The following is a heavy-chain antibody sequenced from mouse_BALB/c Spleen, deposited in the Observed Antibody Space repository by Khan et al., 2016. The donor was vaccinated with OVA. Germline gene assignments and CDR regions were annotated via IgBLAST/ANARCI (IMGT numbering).Heavy chain of an antibody. Sequence: QVQLKQSGPGLVAPSQSLSITCTISGFSLTNYGVHWVRQPPGKGLEWLVVIWSDGSTTYNSALKSRLTISKDNSKSQVFLKMNRLQTDDTAMYFCARQPYYHYNIMDYWGQGTSVTVSS. CDR3: ARQPYYHYNIMDY. D-gene: IGHD2-10*01. CDR1: GFSLTNYG. V-gene: IGHV2-6-1*01. CDR2: IWSDGST. J-gene: IGHJ4*01.